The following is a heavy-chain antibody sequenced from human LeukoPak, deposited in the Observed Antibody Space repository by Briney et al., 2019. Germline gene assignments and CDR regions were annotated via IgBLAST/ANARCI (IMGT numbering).Heavy chain of an antibody. CDR3: ARGGADIVVVPAAMGGSYFRSYYMDV. Sequence: SETLSLTCAVYGGSFSGYYWSWIRQPPGKGLEWIGEINHSGSTNYNPSLKSRVTISVDTSKNQFSLKLSSVTAADTAMYYCARGGADIVVVPAAMGGSYFRSYYMDVWGKGTTVTISS. CDR1: GGSFSGYY. D-gene: IGHD2-2*01. CDR2: INHSGST. J-gene: IGHJ6*03. V-gene: IGHV4-34*01.